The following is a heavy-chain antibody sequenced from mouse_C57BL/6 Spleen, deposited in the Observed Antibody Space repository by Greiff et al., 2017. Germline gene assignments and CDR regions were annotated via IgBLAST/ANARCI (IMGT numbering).Heavy chain of an antibody. CDR1: GYTFTSYG. D-gene: IGHD2-3*01. CDR3: ARGIYDGYYPFDY. V-gene: IGHV1-81*01. J-gene: IGHJ2*01. Sequence: VQRVESGAELARPGASVKLSCKASGYTFTSYGISWVKQRTGQGLEWIGEIYPRSGNTYYNEKFKGKATLTADKSSSTAYMELRSLTSEDSAVYFCARGIYDGYYPFDYWGQGTTLTVSS. CDR2: IYPRSGNT.